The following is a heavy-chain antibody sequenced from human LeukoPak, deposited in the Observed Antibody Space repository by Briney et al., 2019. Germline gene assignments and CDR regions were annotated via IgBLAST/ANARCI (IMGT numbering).Heavy chain of an antibody. CDR2: IYYSGSA. V-gene: IGHV4-59*01. Sequence: PSETLSLTCNVSGGSISSYYWSWIRQPPGKGLAWIGYIYYSGSANYNPSLKSRVTISVDTSKNQFSLKLRYVTAADTAVYCCARSYGSGSPCDLWGRGTLVSVSS. J-gene: IGHJ2*01. CDR3: ARSYGSGSPCDL. D-gene: IGHD3-10*01. CDR1: GGSISSYY.